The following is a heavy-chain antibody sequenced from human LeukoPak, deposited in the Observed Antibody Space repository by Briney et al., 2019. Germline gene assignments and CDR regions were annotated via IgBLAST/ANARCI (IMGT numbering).Heavy chain of an antibody. CDR1: GFTFSSYG. V-gene: IGHV3-30*02. Sequence: PGGSLRLSCAASGFTFSSYGMHWVRQAPGKGLEWVAFIRYDGSNKYYADSVKGRFTISRDNSKNTLYLQMNSLRAEDTAVYYCAKDYGSGLGYYYYMDVWGKGTTVTVSS. CDR3: AKDYGSGLGYYYYMDV. J-gene: IGHJ6*03. D-gene: IGHD3-10*01. CDR2: IRYDGSNK.